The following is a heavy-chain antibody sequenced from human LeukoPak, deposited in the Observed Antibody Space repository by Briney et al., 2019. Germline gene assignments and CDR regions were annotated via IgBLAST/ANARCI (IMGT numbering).Heavy chain of an antibody. J-gene: IGHJ5*02. CDR2: INTDGSST. CDR1: GFTVSNNY. V-gene: IGHV3-74*01. CDR3: AREPRYYYDSSDP. D-gene: IGHD3-22*01. Sequence: PGGSLRLSCAASGFTVSNNYMTWVRQAPGKGLVWVSRINTDGSSTSYADSVKGRFTISRDNAKNTLYLQMNSLRAEDTAVYYCAREPRYYYDSSDPWGQGTLVTVSS.